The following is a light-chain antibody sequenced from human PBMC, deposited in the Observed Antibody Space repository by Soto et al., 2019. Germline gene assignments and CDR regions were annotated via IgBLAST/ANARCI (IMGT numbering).Light chain of an antibody. J-gene: IGLJ2*01. CDR2: SNN. CDR3: AAWDDSLNGHVV. Sequence: QSVLTQPPLASGTPGQRVTISCSGSNSNIESNTVNWYQQLPGTAPKLLIYSNNQRPSGVPDRFSGSKSGTSASLAISGLQSDEEADYYCAAWDDSLNGHVVFGGGTKVTVL. V-gene: IGLV1-44*01. CDR1: NSNIESNT.